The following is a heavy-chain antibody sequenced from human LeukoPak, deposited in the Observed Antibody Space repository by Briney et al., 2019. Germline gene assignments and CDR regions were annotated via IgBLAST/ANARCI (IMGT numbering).Heavy chain of an antibody. V-gene: IGHV3-23*01. CDR3: AKGYDSSGSYYYYYYMDV. Sequence: GGTLRLSCAASGITFSSYGMSWVRQAPGKGLEWVSSISSTGGTTYYADSVKGRFTISRDNSKNTLYLQMNSLRAEDTAVYYCAKGYDSSGSYYYYYYMDVWGKGTTVTISS. D-gene: IGHD3-22*01. CDR2: ISSTGGTT. J-gene: IGHJ6*03. CDR1: GITFSSYG.